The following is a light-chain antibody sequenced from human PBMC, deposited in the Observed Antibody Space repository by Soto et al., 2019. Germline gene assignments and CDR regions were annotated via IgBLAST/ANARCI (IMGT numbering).Light chain of an antibody. V-gene: IGLV1-44*01. CDR3: AAWDGSLNGWV. Sequence: QSVLTQAPSASGTPGQRVTMSCSGSSSNIGSNTVSWYQQVPGTAPKVLIYSNVQRPSGVPDRFSGSKSGTSASLAIGGLQSEDEADYYCAAWDGSLNGWVFGGGTKLTVL. J-gene: IGLJ3*02. CDR2: SNV. CDR1: SSNIGSNT.